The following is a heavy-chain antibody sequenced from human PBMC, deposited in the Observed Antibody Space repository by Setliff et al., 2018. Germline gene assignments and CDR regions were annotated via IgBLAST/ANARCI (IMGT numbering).Heavy chain of an antibody. CDR2: IYFSGST. J-gene: IGHJ6*02. CDR3: AKGFVSSGYHYYYYYGMDV. CDR1: GGSISSSSYF. D-gene: IGHD3-22*01. Sequence: SETLSLTCTVSGGSISSSSYFWGWFRQPPGKGLEWIGSIYFSGSTYYNSSLKSRVTISVDTSKNKFSLKLSSVTAADTAVYYCAKGFVSSGYHYYYYYGMDVWGQGTPVTVSS. V-gene: IGHV4-39*07.